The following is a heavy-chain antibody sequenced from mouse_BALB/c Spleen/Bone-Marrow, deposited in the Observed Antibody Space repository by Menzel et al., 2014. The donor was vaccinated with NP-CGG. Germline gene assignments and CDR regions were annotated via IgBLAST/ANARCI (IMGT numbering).Heavy chain of an antibody. Sequence: EVQLQQSGGGLVQPGDSLRLSCATSGFTFSDFYMEWVRQPPGKRLEWIAASRNKAKHYTTEYSASVKGRFIVSRDTSQSILYLQMNALRAEDTAIYYCARDVGYGNYFVYWGQGTLVTVSA. J-gene: IGHJ3*01. CDR2: SRNKAKHYTT. CDR3: ARDVGYGNYFVY. D-gene: IGHD2-10*02. CDR1: GFTFSDFY. V-gene: IGHV7-1*02.